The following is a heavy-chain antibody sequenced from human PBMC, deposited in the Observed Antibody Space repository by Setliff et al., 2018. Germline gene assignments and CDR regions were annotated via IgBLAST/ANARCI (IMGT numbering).Heavy chain of an antibody. V-gene: IGHV4-39*01. D-gene: IGHD2-15*01. CDR1: GFTFSDHY. CDR3: ARHKTRWQPFDP. Sequence: GSLRLSCAASGFTFSDHYMDWVRQAPGKGLEWVATIYYSGSTYSNPSLKSRLIISVDAPDNQFSVKLSSVTASDTAQYYCARHKTRWQPFDPWGQGTLVTVSS. J-gene: IGHJ5*02. CDR2: IYYSGST.